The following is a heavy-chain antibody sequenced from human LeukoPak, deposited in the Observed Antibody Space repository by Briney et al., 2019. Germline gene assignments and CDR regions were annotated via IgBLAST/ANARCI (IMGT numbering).Heavy chain of an antibody. D-gene: IGHD3-3*01. J-gene: IGHJ5*02. CDR2: ISAYNGNT. CDR3: ARALREWLLSYWFDP. V-gene: IGHV1-18*01. CDR1: GYTFTSYG. Sequence: ASVKVSCKASGYTFTSYGISWVRQAPGQGLEWMGWISAYNGNTNYAQKLQGRVTMTTDTSTSTAYMELRSLRSDDTAVYYCARALREWLLSYWFDPWGQGTLVTVSS.